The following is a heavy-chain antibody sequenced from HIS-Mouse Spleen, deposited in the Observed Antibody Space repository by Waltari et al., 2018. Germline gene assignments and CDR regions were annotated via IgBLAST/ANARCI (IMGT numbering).Heavy chain of an antibody. CDR1: GGSFSGYY. Sequence: QVQLQQWGAGLLKPSETLSLTCAVYGGSFSGYYWSWCRQPPGKGLEWIGEINHSGSTNYNPSLKSRVTISVDTSKNQFSLKLSSVTAADTAVYYCARGLGSGDAFDIWGQGTMVTVSS. CDR2: INHSGST. J-gene: IGHJ3*02. V-gene: IGHV4-34*01. D-gene: IGHD7-27*01. CDR3: ARGLGSGDAFDI.